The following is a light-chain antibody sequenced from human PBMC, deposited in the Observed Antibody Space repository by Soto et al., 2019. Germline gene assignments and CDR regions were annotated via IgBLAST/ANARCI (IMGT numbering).Light chain of an antibody. CDR3: SSFTSTFTLV. V-gene: IGLV2-14*03. CDR2: DVT. J-gene: IGLJ1*01. Sequence: QSALTQPASVSGSPGQSITISCTGTSSDVGAYDYVSWYQQHPGKAPKLLIYDVTTRPSGVSNRFSGSKSGNTASLTFSGLETDDEAEYYCSSFTSTFTLVFGTGTKVTVL. CDR1: SSDVGAYDY.